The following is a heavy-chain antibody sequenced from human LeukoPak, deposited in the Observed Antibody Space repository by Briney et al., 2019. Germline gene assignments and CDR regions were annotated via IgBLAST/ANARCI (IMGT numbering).Heavy chain of an antibody. V-gene: IGHV4-59*01. CDR2: IYYSGTT. Sequence: PSETLSLTCTVSGGSISSYYWSWIRQPPGKGLEWVGYIYYSGTTYYNPSLKSRVTISVDTSKNQLSLKLSSVTAADTAVYYCATLLDSSSGFDPWGQGTLVTVSS. CDR3: ATLLDSSSGFDP. D-gene: IGHD6-6*01. CDR1: GGSISSYY. J-gene: IGHJ5*02.